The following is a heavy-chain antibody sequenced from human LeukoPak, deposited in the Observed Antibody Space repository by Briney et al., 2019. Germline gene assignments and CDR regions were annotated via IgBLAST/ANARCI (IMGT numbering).Heavy chain of an antibody. J-gene: IGHJ6*03. CDR2: IYYSGST. Sequence: PSETLSLTCTVSGGSISSSSYYWGWIRQPPGKGLEWIGSIYYSGSTYYNPSLKSRVTISVDTSKNQFSLKLSSVTAADTAVYYCARVSSTSFIPGYYCYYMDVWGKGTTVTVSS. V-gene: IGHV4-39*07. CDR3: ARVSSTSFIPGYYCYYMDV. D-gene: IGHD2-2*01. CDR1: GGSISSSSYY.